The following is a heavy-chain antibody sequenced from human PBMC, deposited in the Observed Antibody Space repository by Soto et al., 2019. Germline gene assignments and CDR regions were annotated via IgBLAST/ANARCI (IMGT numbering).Heavy chain of an antibody. J-gene: IGHJ4*02. V-gene: IGHV4-4*02. D-gene: IGHD3-10*01. CDR1: GGSIRSGNYY. Sequence: SGPKSLTCTVSGGSIRSGNYYWSRNLQPPGKGLEWIGEIYHSGTTNYNPSLKSRVTISVDKSKNQISLKLSSVTAADTAVYYCATRGDGSPRLDYWGQGTLVIVSS. CDR3: ATRGDGSPRLDY. CDR2: IYHSGTT.